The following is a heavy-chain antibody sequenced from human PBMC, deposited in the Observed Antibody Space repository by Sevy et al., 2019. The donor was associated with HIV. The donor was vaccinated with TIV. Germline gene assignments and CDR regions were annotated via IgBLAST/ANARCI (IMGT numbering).Heavy chain of an antibody. V-gene: IGHV4-59*01. D-gene: IGHD6-13*01. CDR2: IYYTGSS. J-gene: IGHJ4*02. CDR1: GISISNYY. Sequence: SETLSLTCTVSGISISNYYWTWIRQPPGKGLEWSGYIYYTGSSDSNPSLKSRVTTSVDTSKNQFSLKLSSVTAADTAIYYCARGAPNQQQLDYFDAWGQGILVTVSS. CDR3: ARGAPNQQQLDYFDA.